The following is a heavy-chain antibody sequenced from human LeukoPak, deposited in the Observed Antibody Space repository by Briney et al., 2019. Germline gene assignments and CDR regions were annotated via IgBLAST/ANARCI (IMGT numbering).Heavy chain of an antibody. V-gene: IGHV3-23*01. Sequence: GGSLRLSCAASGFTFSIFTMSWVRQAPGKRLEWISTINSQGASTYYADSVKGRFTISRDNSKNTVFLQMNSLRAEDTAVYYCAKDGLCPNVCPTKIAVAGYFDYWGQRILVTVSS. CDR3: AKDGLCPNVCPTKIAVAGYFDY. J-gene: IGHJ4*02. D-gene: IGHD6-19*01. CDR1: GFTFSIFT. CDR2: INSQGAST.